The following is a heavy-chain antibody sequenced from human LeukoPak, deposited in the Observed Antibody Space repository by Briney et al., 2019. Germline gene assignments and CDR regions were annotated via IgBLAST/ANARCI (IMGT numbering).Heavy chain of an antibody. D-gene: IGHD2/OR15-2a*01. CDR2: INHSGST. CDR3: ARVISTKKYYFDY. V-gene: IGHV4-34*01. CDR1: GGSFSGYY. J-gene: IGHJ4*02. Sequence: SETLSLTCAVYGGSFSGYYWSWIRQPPGKGLEWIGEINHSGSTNYNPSLKSRVTISVDTSKNQFSLKLSSVTAADTAVYYCARVISTKKYYFDYWGQGTLVTVSS.